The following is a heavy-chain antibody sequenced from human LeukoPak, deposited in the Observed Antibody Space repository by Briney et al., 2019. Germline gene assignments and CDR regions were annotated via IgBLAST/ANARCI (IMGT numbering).Heavy chain of an antibody. D-gene: IGHD3-16*01. CDR1: GGSISSGSYY. CDR3: ARVGGSAYPSTGFDF. CDR2: IYHSGST. Sequence: SETLSLTCTVSGGSISSGSYYWSWIRQPPGKGLEWIGYIYHSGSTYYNPSLKSRVTISVDRSKNQFSLKLSSVTAADTAVYYCARVGGSAYPSTGFDFWGQGTLVTVSS. J-gene: IGHJ5*01. V-gene: IGHV4-30-2*01.